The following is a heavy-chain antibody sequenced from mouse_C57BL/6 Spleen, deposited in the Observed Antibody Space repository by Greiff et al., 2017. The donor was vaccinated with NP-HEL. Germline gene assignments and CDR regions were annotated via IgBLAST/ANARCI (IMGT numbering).Heavy chain of an antibody. V-gene: IGHV1-18*01. CDR1: GYTFPDYN. CDR3: AKPYYYGSSGYFDV. D-gene: IGHD1-1*01. CDR2: INPNNGGT. J-gene: IGHJ1*03. Sequence: EVQLQQSGPELVKPGASVKIPCKASGYTFPDYNMDWVKQSHGKSLEWIGDINPNNGGTIYNQKFKGKATLTVDKSSSTAYMELRSLTSEDTAVYYCAKPYYYGSSGYFDVWGTGTTVTVSS.